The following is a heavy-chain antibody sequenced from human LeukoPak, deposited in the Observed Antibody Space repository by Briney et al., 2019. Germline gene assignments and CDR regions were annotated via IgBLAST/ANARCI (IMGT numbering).Heavy chain of an antibody. CDR1: GGSISSSSHY. V-gene: IGHV4-39*07. CDR3: ARGGTSVVTLSY. Sequence: SETLSLTCTVSGGSISSSSHYWGWVRQPPGKGLEWIGSMFYSGGAYRHPSLRSRVTISVDTAKNQFSLKLNSVTAADTAVYYCARGGTSVVTLSYWGQGTLVTVSS. CDR2: MFYSGGA. D-gene: IGHD4-23*01. J-gene: IGHJ4*02.